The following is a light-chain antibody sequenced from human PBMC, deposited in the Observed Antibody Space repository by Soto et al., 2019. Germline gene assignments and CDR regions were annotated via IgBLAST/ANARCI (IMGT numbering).Light chain of an antibody. J-gene: IGLJ2*01. CDR1: SSDIGAYNY. CDR2: EVT. Sequence: QSVLTQPPSASGSPGQSVTISCTGSSSDIGAYNYVSWYQQRPGQVPKLIIYEVTKRPSGVPDRFSGSKSGNTASLTVSGLQADDEAVYYCCSHGGTNNYVVFGGGTKLTVL. CDR3: CSHGGTNNYVV. V-gene: IGLV2-8*01.